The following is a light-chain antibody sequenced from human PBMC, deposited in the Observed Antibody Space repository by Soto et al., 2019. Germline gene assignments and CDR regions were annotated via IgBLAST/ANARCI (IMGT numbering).Light chain of an antibody. Sequence: SVLAQPAPVSWSPGQSITISCTGTSSVVGVYDYVSWYQLHPGKAPKLMVFEVSNRPSGVSYRFSGSKSGNTASLTISGLQDADEAHYFCKSYADINTYVFGGGTKVTVL. V-gene: IGLV2-14*01. CDR3: KSYADINTYV. CDR1: SSVVGVYDY. CDR2: EVS. J-gene: IGLJ1*01.